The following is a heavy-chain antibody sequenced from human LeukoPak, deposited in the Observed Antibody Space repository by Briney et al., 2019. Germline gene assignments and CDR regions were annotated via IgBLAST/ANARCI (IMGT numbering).Heavy chain of an antibody. Sequence: PSETLSLTCTVSGGSISSGDYYWSWIRQPPGKGLEWIGYIYYSGSTCYNPSLKSRVTISVDTSKNQFSLKLSSVTAADTAVYYCARGLGNGNYYDSSGGYWGQGTLVTVSS. V-gene: IGHV4-30-4*01. D-gene: IGHD3-22*01. CDR3: ARGLGNGNYYDSSGGY. CDR1: GGSISSGDYY. J-gene: IGHJ4*02. CDR2: IYYSGST.